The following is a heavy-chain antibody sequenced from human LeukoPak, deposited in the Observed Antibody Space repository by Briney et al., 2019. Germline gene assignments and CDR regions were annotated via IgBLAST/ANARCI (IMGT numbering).Heavy chain of an antibody. D-gene: IGHD3-22*01. V-gene: IGHV4-61*02. Sequence: SQTLSLTCTVSGGSISSGSYYWSWIRQPAGKGLEWIGRIYTSGSTNYNPSLKSRVTISVDTSKNHYSLKLSSVTAADTAVSYCARDLSRSGYYASYNWFYPWGQGTLVTVSS. CDR1: GGSISSGSYY. J-gene: IGHJ5*02. CDR3: ARDLSRSGYYASYNWFYP. CDR2: IYTSGST.